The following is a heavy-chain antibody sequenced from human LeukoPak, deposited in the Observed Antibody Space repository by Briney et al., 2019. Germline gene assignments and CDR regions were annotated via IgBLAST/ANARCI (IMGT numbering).Heavy chain of an antibody. CDR1: GFTFSSYG. J-gene: IGHJ4*02. Sequence: GRSLRLSCAASGFTFSSYGMHWVRQAPGKGLEWVAVIWYDGSNRYYADSVKGRFTISRDNSKNTLYLQMNSLRAEDTAVYYCAKDYSQQLVKYYFDYWGQGTLVTVSS. V-gene: IGHV3-33*06. CDR2: IWYDGSNR. CDR3: AKDYSQQLVKYYFDY. D-gene: IGHD6-13*01.